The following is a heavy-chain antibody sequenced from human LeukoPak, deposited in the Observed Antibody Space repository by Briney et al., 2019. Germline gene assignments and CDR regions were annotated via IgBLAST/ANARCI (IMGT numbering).Heavy chain of an antibody. CDR2: INDGGST. J-gene: IGHJ4*02. CDR3: ARVCSSTSCLDY. D-gene: IGHD2-2*01. Sequence: PSETLSLTCTVSGGSNSSYYWSWIRQPPGKGLEWIGAINDGGSTNYNPSLKSRVTISVDTSKNQFSLRLSSMTAADTAVYYCARVCSSTSCLDYWGQGTLVTVSS. CDR1: GGSNSSYY. V-gene: IGHV4-59*12.